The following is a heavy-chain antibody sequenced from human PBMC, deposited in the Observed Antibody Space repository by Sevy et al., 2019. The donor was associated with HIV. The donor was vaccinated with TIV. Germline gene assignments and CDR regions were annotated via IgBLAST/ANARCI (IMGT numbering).Heavy chain of an antibody. CDR2: FYYSGRT. CDR1: GGSISGYY. CDR3: ATCSPDYYYGMDV. J-gene: IGHJ6*02. V-gene: IGHV4-59*03. D-gene: IGHD2-15*01. Sequence: SETLSLTCTVSGGSISGYYWSWIRQPPGKGLEWIGDFYYSGRTNYNPSLKSRVTISVDTCKNQFSLKLSSVTAADTAMYYCATCSPDYYYGMDVWGQGTTVTVSS.